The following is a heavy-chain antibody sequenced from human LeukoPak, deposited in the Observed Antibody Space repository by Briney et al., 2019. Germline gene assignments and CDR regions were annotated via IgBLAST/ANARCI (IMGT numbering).Heavy chain of an antibody. CDR1: GFTVSSNY. Sequence: GGSLRLSCAASGFTVSSNYMSWVRQAPGKGLEWVSVIYSGGSTYYADSVKGRFTISRDNSKNTLYLQMNSLRAEDTAVYYCASGYGDCGKLYYGMDVWGQGTTVTVSS. CDR2: IYSGGST. D-gene: IGHD4-17*01. V-gene: IGHV3-66*01. CDR3: ASGYGDCGKLYYGMDV. J-gene: IGHJ6*02.